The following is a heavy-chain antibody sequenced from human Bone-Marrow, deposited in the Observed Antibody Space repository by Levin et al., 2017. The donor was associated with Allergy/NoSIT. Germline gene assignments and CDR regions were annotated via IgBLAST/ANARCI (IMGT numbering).Heavy chain of an antibody. J-gene: IGHJ6*02. CDR2: MSYDGTNK. CDR3: AKDLVPYCSWLTCYLGGYCIDV. V-gene: IGHV3-30*18. CDR1: GFAFSNYG. D-gene: IGHD2-15*01. Sequence: LSLTCAASGFAFSNYGIHWVRQAPGTGLEWVSVMSYDGTNKYYADSVKGRFSISRDNSRYTVYLQMNSLRVGDTAVYYCAKDLVPYCSWLTCYLGGYCIDVWGQGANVTVSS.